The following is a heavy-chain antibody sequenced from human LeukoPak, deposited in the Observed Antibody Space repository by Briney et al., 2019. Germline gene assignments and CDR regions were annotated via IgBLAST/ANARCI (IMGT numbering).Heavy chain of an antibody. V-gene: IGHV4-39*07. CDR2: VYYGGSP. J-gene: IGHJ5*02. D-gene: IGHD2-2*02. CDR1: GGFITSDNFY. Sequence: SETLSLTCTVSGGFITSDNFYWGWIRQPPGKGLEWVGSVYYGGSPYYNPSLTSRVTMSVDTSENQFSLKLTSVTAADTAVYYCARVNDCSRASCFTSWFDPWGQGTLVTVSS. CDR3: ARVNDCSRASCFTSWFDP.